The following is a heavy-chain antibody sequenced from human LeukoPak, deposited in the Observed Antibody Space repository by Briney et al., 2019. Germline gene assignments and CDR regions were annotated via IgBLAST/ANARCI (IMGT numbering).Heavy chain of an antibody. CDR3: AKDNAWIQLWSGLFDY. D-gene: IGHD5-18*01. J-gene: IGHJ4*02. CDR2: ISGSGGST. Sequence: PGGSLRLSCAASGFTFSSYAMSWVRQAPGKGLEWVSAISGSGGSTYYADSVKGRFTISRDNSKNTLYLQMNSLRAEDTAVYYCAKDNAWIQLWSGLFDYWGQGTLVTVSS. CDR1: GFTFSSYA. V-gene: IGHV3-23*01.